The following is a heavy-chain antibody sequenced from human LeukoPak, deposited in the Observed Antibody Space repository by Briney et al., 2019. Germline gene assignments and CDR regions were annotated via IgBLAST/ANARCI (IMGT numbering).Heavy chain of an antibody. CDR3: AREGGFYRPLDY. J-gene: IGHJ4*02. CDR2: VHLDGRT. CDR1: GGSVTSTNW. D-gene: IGHD6-25*01. Sequence: SETLSLTCGVSGGSVTSTNWWTWIRQPPGKGLEWIGEVHLDGRTNFNPSLKSRLTMSVDLSENHVSLKLTSVTAADTAVYYCAREGGFYRPLDYSGQGTLVTVSS. V-gene: IGHV4-4*02.